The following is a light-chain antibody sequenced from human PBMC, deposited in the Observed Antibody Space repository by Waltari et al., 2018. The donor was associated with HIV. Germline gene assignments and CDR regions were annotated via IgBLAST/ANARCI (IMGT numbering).Light chain of an antibody. J-gene: IGKJ5*01. CDR2: EVS. CDR3: MQSKQLPIT. CDR1: QSLLHSDGKTN. Sequence: DTVSTQTLLSLSVTPGPPAPIPCKSGQSLLHSDGKTNLYWLLQKPGQPTQPLINEVSNRPGGGPERFIGSESGTDCTLKISRVEGEDIGGYDCMQSKQLPITFGQGTRVGIK. V-gene: IGKV2D-29*01.